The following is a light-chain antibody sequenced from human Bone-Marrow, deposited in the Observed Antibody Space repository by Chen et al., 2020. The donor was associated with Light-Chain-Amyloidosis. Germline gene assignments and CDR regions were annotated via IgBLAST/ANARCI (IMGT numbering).Light chain of an antibody. CDR1: ETITNW. J-gene: IGKJ1*01. Sequence: IQMTQSPSALSASVGDKITITCRASETITNWVAWYQQKPGKAHKLLIYDASTLNSGVPSRFSASGSGTEFTLTITSLQPDDFATYYCQQYNSYLATFGQGTKV. CDR3: QQYNSYLAT. V-gene: IGKV1-5*01. CDR2: DAS.